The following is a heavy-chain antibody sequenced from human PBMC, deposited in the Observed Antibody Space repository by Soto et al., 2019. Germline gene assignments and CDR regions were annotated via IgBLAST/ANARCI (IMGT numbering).Heavy chain of an antibody. D-gene: IGHD4-17*01. J-gene: IGHJ3*02. V-gene: IGHV3-48*03. CDR2: IGRRGSPI. Sequence: EAQLVESGGGLVQPGGSLRLSCAAFEFTLSNYEMDWVRQAPGKGLEWVSHIGRRGSPIYYADSVKGRFTISRDNAKNSVFLQMNSLRPEDTAVYYCARVYDDYLIDAFDIWGQGTTVSVSS. CDR1: EFTLSNYE. CDR3: ARVYDDYLIDAFDI.